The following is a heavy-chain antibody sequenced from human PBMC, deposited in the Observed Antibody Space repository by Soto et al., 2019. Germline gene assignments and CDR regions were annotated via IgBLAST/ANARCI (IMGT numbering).Heavy chain of an antibody. CDR1: GYTFTGYY. CDR3: ARCRKRFFELRYWFDP. Sequence: ASVKVSCKASGYTFTGYYMHWVRQAPGQGLEWMGWIDPNSGGTNYAQKFQGRVTMTRDTSSSTAYMELSRLRSDDTAVYYCARCRKRFFELRYWFDPWGQGTLVTVSS. CDR2: IDPNSGGT. J-gene: IGHJ5*02. D-gene: IGHD3-9*01. V-gene: IGHV1-2*02.